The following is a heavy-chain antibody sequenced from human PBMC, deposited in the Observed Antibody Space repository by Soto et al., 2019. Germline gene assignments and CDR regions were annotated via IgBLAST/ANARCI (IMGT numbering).Heavy chain of an antibody. CDR2: INPSGGST. CDR3: ARGLNGYLHYFDY. Sequence: TFTSYDINWVRQAPGQGLEWMGIINPSGGSTSYAQKFQARVTMTRDTSTSTAYMELSSLRSEDTAVYYCARGLNGYLHYFDYWGQGTPVTVSS. CDR1: TFTSYD. J-gene: IGHJ4*02. V-gene: IGHV1-46*01. D-gene: IGHD5-18*01.